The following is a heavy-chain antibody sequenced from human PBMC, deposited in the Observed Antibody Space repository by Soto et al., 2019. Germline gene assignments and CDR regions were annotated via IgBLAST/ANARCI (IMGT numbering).Heavy chain of an antibody. CDR3: VKDESINWYSGHFRH. CDR2: INWNSGSI. D-gene: IGHD6-13*01. CDR1: GFTFDDYA. J-gene: IGHJ1*01. Sequence: PWGSLRLSCAASGFTFDDYAMHFVRQFPWKGLEWVSGINWNSGSIGYGDSVKGRFAISRDNAKNSLHLQMNSLSAEDTAFYYCVKDESINWYSGHFRHWGQGTLVTVPQ. V-gene: IGHV3-9*01.